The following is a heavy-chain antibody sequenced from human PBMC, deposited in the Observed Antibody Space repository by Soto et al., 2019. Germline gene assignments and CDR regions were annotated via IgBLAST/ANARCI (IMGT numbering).Heavy chain of an antibody. CDR1: GGSISSSSYY. CDR2: IYYSGST. D-gene: IGHD3-22*01. Sequence: QLQLQESGPGLVKPSETLSLTCTVSGGSISSSSYYWGWIRQPPGKGLEWIGSIYYSGSTYYNPSLKSRVTISVDTSKNQFSLKLSSVTAADTAVYYCAREYDSNPWGMDVWGQGTTVTVSS. J-gene: IGHJ6*02. V-gene: IGHV4-39*01. CDR3: AREYDSNPWGMDV.